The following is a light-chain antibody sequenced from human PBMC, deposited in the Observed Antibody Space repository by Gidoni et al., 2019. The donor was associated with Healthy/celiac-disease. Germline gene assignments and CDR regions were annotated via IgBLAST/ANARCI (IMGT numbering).Light chain of an antibody. CDR1: QGISSY. V-gene: IGKV1-9*01. Sequence: DIHLTQSPSFLSASVGDRVTITCRASQGISSYLAWYQQKPGKAPKLLIYAASTLQSGVPSRFSGSGSGTEFTSTISSLQTEDFATYYCQQLNSYPLTFGGGTKVEIK. CDR2: AAS. CDR3: QQLNSYPLT. J-gene: IGKJ4*01.